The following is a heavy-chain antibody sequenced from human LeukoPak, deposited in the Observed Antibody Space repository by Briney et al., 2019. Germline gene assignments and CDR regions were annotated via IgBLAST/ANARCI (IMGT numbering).Heavy chain of an antibody. J-gene: IGHJ4*02. CDR1: GFTFSSYA. CDR2: ISYDGSNK. CDR3: ARDLWTDY. Sequence: PGGSLRLSCAASGFTFSSYAMHWARQAPGKGLEWVAVISYDGSNKYYADSVKGRFTISRDNSKNTLYLQMNSLRAEDTAVYYCARDLWTDYWGQGTLVTVSS. V-gene: IGHV3-30*04. D-gene: IGHD3/OR15-3a*01.